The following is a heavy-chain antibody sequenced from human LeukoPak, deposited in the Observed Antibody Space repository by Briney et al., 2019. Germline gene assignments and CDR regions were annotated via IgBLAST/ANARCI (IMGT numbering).Heavy chain of an antibody. Sequence: ASVKVSCKASGYTFSSYDINWVRQATRQGLEWMGWMNPNSGNTAYAQKFQGRVTMSRDTSISTAYMELSSLRSEDTAVYYCARLPKYSRPLDYWGQGTLVTVSS. CDR1: GYTFSSYD. CDR3: ARLPKYSRPLDY. D-gene: IGHD6-6*01. CDR2: MNPNSGNT. V-gene: IGHV1-8*02. J-gene: IGHJ4*02.